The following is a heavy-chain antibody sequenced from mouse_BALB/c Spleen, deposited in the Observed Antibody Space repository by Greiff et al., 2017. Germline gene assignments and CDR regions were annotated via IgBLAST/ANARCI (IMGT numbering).Heavy chain of an antibody. CDR3: TREGITTVVATFDYFDY. D-gene: IGHD1-1*01. CDR1: GFTFSSYT. V-gene: IGHV5-6-4*01. Sequence: EVQLVESGGGLVKPGGSLKLSCAASGFTFSSYTMSWVRQTPEKRLEWVATISSGGSYTYYPDSVKGRFTISRDNAKNTLYLQMSSLKSEDTAMYYCTREGITTVVATFDYFDYWGQGTTLTVSS. CDR2: ISSGGSYT. J-gene: IGHJ2*01.